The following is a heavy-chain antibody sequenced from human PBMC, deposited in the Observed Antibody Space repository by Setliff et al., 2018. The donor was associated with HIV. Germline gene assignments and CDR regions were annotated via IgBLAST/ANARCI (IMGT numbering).Heavy chain of an antibody. CDR3: VLYSTGASRFDY. CDR2: IDPENDET. Sequence: ASVKVSCKASGYTFIDKYMHWVRQAPGKGLHWMGRIDPENDETKYSQKFQVRFTMTADRSTDTAYMELGGLRSEDTAIYYCVLYSTGASRFDYWGQGTLVTVS. CDR1: GYTFIDKY. J-gene: IGHJ4*02. V-gene: IGHV1-69-2*01. D-gene: IGHD2-8*01.